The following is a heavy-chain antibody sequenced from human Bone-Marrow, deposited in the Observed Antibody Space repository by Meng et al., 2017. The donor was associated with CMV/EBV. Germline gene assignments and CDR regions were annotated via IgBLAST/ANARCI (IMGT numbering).Heavy chain of an antibody. Sequence: GGSLRLSCAASGFTFSSYWMHWVRQAPGKGLVWVSRINSDGSSTSYADSVKGRFTISRDNAKNTLYLQMNSLKTEDTAVYYCTTVGYCSSTSCSHFDYWGQGTLVTVSS. D-gene: IGHD2-2*01. CDR3: TTVGYCSSTSCSHFDY. CDR1: GFTFSSYW. V-gene: IGHV3-74*01. J-gene: IGHJ4*02. CDR2: INSDGSST.